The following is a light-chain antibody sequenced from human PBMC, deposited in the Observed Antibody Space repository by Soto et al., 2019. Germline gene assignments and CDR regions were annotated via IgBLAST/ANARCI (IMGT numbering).Light chain of an antibody. J-gene: IGLJ1*01. V-gene: IGLV2-11*01. CDR2: DVS. CDR3: CSYAGSSTRV. CDR1: SSDVGTYNY. Sequence: QSALTQPRSVSGSPGQSVTISCTGTSSDVGTYNYVSWYQQHPGKAPKLKIYDVSERPSGVPDRFSGSKSGNPASLTISGLQADDEADYYCCSYAGSSTRVFGTRTKVTVL.